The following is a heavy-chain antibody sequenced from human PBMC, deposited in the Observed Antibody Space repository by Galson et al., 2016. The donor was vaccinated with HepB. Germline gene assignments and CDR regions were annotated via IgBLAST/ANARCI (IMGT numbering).Heavy chain of an antibody. CDR2: ISYSGSA. J-gene: IGHJ4*02. D-gene: IGHD2-8*01. V-gene: IGHV4-59*01. CDR1: GGSTTTYY. Sequence: ETLSLTCTVSGGSTTTYYWSWIRPPPGQGLEWIGYISYSGSANYNPSLKSRVTISLDTSKHQFSLKLSSVTAADTAVYFCARGHNGFAGYWGQGTLVTVSS. CDR3: ARGHNGFAGY.